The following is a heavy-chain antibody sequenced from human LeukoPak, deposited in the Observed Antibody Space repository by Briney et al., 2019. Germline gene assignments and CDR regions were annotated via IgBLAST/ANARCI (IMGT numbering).Heavy chain of an antibody. CDR1: GFTFSGYW. V-gene: IGHV3-7*01. J-gene: IGHJ4*02. CDR3: TRGDPDF. CDR2: INYHGSDR. Sequence: PGGSLRLSCAASGFTFSGYWMQWVRQAPGKGLEWVANINYHGSDRYYVDSVKGRFTISRDNSKNSLYLQMNCLRVEDTAVYYCTRGDPDFWGQGTLVAVSS. D-gene: IGHD1-14*01.